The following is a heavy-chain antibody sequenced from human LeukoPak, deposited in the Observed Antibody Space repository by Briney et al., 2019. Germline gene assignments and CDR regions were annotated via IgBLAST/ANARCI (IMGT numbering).Heavy chain of an antibody. J-gene: IGHJ4*02. CDR3: ARTGSGGGFFDY. CDR1: GFTFRTYGM. Sequence: SGGSLRLSCAASGFTFRTYGMNWARQPPGKGLEWIGEIYHSGSTNYNPSLKSRVTISVDRSKNQFSLKLSSVTAADTAVYYCARTGSGGGFFDYWGQGTLVTVSS. D-gene: IGHD3-16*01. V-gene: IGHV4-4*02. CDR2: IYHSGST.